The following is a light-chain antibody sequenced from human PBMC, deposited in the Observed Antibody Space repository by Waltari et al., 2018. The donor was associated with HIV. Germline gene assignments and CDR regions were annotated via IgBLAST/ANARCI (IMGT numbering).Light chain of an antibody. J-gene: IGKJ1*01. V-gene: IGKV4-1*01. CDR3: QQYYSLPWT. Sequence: DIAMTQSPDTLTVSLGERATINCRSSQKILYIANNKNYLAWYQQKSGHPPKVLFYWASTGESGVPNRFSGSGSGTDFTLTISSVQAEDVAVYYCQQYYSLPWTFGQGTKVEI. CDR2: WAS. CDR1: QKILYIANNKNY.